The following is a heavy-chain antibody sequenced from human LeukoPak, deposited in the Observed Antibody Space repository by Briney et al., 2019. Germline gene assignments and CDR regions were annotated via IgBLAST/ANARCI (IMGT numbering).Heavy chain of an antibody. D-gene: IGHD3-16*02. CDR1: GFTFSNSD. CDR3: ARDLNDYVWGSYRYTLYYGMDV. CDR2: VSWNGSRT. Sequence: GGSLRLSCAASGFTFSNSDMNWVHQAPGKGLEWVSGVSWNGSRTHYADSVKGRFIISRDNSRNTLYLQTNSLRAEDTAVYYCARDLNDYVWGSYRYTLYYGMDVWGKGTTVTVSS. J-gene: IGHJ6*04. V-gene: IGHV3-35*01.